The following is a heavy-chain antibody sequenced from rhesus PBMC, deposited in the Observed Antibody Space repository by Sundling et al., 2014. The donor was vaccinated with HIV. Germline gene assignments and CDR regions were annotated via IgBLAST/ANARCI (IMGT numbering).Heavy chain of an antibody. J-gene: IGHJ4*01. CDR3: ARGDLYYAADFGYYYTALFDY. CDR2: IAPSNGHR. Sequence: QVRLVQSGAEVKKPGTSVKLSCKASGYTFTSHYIHWVRQAPGQGLEWMGWIAPSNGHRGYAQNFQGRVTMTRDTSTTTAYLELNSLRSEDTAVYYCARGDLYYAADFGYYYTALFDYWGQGVLVTVSS. V-gene: IGHV1-200*01. CDR1: GYTFTSHY. D-gene: IGHD3-9*01.